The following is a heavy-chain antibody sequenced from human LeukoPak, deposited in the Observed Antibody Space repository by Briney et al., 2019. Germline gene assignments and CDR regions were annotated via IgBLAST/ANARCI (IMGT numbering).Heavy chain of an antibody. V-gene: IGHV1-2*02. J-gene: IGHJ4*02. D-gene: IGHD1-26*01. CDR1: GYTFTGYY. CDR3: ARAQISGSYYFDY. Sequence: GASVKVSCKASGYTFTGYYMHWVRQAPGQGLEWMGWINPNSGGTNYAQKFQGRVTMTRDTSISTAYMELSRLRSDDTAVYYCARAQISGSYYFDYWGQGTLVTVSS. CDR2: INPNSGGT.